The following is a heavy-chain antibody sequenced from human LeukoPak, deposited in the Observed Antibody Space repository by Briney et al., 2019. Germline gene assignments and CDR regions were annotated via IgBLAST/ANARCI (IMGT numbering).Heavy chain of an antibody. V-gene: IGHV3-30*18. Sequence: GGSPRPSCAASGFTFSSYSMNWVRQAPGKGLEWVAVISYDGSNKYYVDSVKGRFTISRDTSKNTLYLQMNSLRAEDTAVFYCAKTLRRDGSGSYILHHWGQGTLVTVSS. CDR2: ISYDGSNK. CDR3: AKTLRRDGSGSYILHH. J-gene: IGHJ1*01. D-gene: IGHD3-10*01. CDR1: GFTFSSYS.